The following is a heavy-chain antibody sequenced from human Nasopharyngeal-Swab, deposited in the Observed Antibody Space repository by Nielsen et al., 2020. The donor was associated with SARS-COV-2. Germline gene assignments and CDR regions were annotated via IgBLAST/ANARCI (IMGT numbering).Heavy chain of an antibody. CDR3: ARATLRWLQVGGWGY. CDR1: GEPSSGYY. J-gene: IGHJ4*02. Sequence: GSLRLSCAIYGEPSSGYYWTWIRQPPGKELEWIGEVNHNGSPSYNPSLKSRVIISVATSQNQLSLRLHSVTAADTAVYYCARATLRWLQVGGWGYWGQGTLVTVSS. D-gene: IGHD5-24*01. V-gene: IGHV4-34*01. CDR2: VNHNGSP.